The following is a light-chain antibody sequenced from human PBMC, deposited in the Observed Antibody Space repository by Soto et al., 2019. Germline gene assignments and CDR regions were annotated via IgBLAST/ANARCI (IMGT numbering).Light chain of an antibody. Sequence: EIVMTQSPATLSVSPGESATLSCRASQSISGNLAWYQQKPGLSPRLLIYDASTRAYGIPDRFSGSGSGTDFSLTISRLEPEDFAVYYCQQYAGSLYTFAQGTKVDI. CDR3: QQYAGSLYT. J-gene: IGKJ2*01. CDR2: DAS. V-gene: IGKV3D-20*01. CDR1: QSISGN.